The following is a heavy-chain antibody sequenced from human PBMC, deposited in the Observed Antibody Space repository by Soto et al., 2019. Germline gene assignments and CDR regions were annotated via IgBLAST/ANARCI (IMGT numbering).Heavy chain of an antibody. Sequence: QVQLVESGGGVVQPGRSLRLSCAASGFTFSSYGMHWVRQAPGKGLEWVAVIWYDGSNKYYADSVKGRFTISRDNSKNTLYLQMNSLRAEDTAVYYCARGGGGFCLWYFDYWGQGTLVTVSS. CDR3: ARGGGGFCLWYFDY. CDR1: GFTFSSYG. V-gene: IGHV3-33*01. J-gene: IGHJ4*02. CDR2: IWYDGSNK. D-gene: IGHD3-10*01.